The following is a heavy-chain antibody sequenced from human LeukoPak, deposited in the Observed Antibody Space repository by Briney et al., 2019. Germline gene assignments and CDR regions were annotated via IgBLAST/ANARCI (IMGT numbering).Heavy chain of an antibody. Sequence: GGSLRLSCAASGFTFSSYGMHWVRQAPGKGLEWVAVIRYDGSNKYYADSVKGRFTISRDNSKNTLYLQMNSLRAEDTAVYYCAKEGGRITIFSSYYFDYWGQGTLVTVSS. V-gene: IGHV3-30*02. J-gene: IGHJ4*02. CDR2: IRYDGSNK. CDR3: AKEGGRITIFSSYYFDY. D-gene: IGHD3-9*01. CDR1: GFTFSSYG.